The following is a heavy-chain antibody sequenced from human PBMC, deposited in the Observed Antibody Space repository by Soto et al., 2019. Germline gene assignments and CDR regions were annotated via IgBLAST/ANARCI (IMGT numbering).Heavy chain of an antibody. CDR1: GFTFSDYY. CDR3: ASDLWSGAFDY. CDR2: ISSSSSYT. V-gene: IGHV3-11*05. Sequence: QVQLVESGGGLVKPGGSLRLSCAASGFTFSDYYMSWIRQAPGKGLEWVSYISSSSSYTNYADSVKGRFTISRDNAKNSLYLQMSSLRAEDTAVYYCASDLWSGAFDYWGQGTMVTVSS. D-gene: IGHD3-10*01. J-gene: IGHJ4*02.